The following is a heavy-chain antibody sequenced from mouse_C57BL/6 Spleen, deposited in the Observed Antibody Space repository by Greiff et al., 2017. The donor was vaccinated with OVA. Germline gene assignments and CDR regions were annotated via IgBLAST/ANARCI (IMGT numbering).Heavy chain of an antibody. CDR3: ATGTKRGMDY. Sequence: QVQLKESGAELVRPGTSVKVSCKASGYAFTNYLIEWVKQRPGQGLEWIGVINPGSGGTNYNEKFKGKATLTADKSSSTAYMQLSSLTSEDSAVYFCATGTKRGMDYWGQGTSVTVSS. CDR1: GYAFTNYL. CDR2: INPGSGGT. D-gene: IGHD4-1*01. V-gene: IGHV1-54*01. J-gene: IGHJ4*01.